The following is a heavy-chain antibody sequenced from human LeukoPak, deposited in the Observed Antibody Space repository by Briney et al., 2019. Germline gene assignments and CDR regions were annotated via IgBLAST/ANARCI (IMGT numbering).Heavy chain of an antibody. D-gene: IGHD2-15*01. V-gene: IGHV1-46*01. J-gene: IGHJ1*01. CDR1: GYTFTSYY. Sequence: ASVKVSCRASGYTFTSYYIHWVRQAPGQGLEWMGIITPSGGSTSYAQKFQGRVTMTTDTSTSTAYMELRSLRSDDTAVYYCARATNQDIVVVVAATPSFDFQHWGQGTLVTVSS. CDR2: ITPSGGST. CDR3: ARATNQDIVVVVAATPSFDFQH.